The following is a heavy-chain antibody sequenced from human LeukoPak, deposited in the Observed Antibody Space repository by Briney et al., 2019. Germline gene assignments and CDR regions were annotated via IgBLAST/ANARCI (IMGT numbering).Heavy chain of an antibody. CDR2: VRSKGYGGTT. V-gene: IGHV3-49*04. CDR1: GFTFSSYA. D-gene: IGHD3-16*02. J-gene: IGHJ3*02. Sequence: GGSLRLSRAASGFTFSSYAMSWVRQAPGKGRERVGLVRSKGYGGTTDYAASVKGRFTSSRDDSKSRAYLQVNSLKTEDTAVYYCTRWETSXVIEAFDIW. CDR3: TRWETSXVIEAFDI.